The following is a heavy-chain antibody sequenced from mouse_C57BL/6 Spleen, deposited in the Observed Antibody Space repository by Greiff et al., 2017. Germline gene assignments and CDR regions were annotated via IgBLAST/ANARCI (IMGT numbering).Heavy chain of an antibody. V-gene: IGHV1-78*01. Sequence: VKLVESDAELVKPGASVKISCKVSGYTFTDHTIHWMKQRPEQGLEWIGYIYPRDGSTKYNEKFKGKATLTADKSSSTAYMQLNSLTSEDSAVYFCASYDYDGGYYFDYWGQGTTLTVSS. D-gene: IGHD2-4*01. J-gene: IGHJ2*01. CDR3: ASYDYDGGYYFDY. CDR2: IYPRDGST. CDR1: GYTFTDHT.